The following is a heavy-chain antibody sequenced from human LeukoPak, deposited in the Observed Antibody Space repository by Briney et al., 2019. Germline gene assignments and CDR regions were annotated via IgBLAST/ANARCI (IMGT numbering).Heavy chain of an antibody. Sequence: GGSLRLSCAASGFTFSNYAMTWVRQAPGKGLEWVSSISSSSSYIYYADSVKGRFTISRDNAKNSLYLQMNSLRAEDTAVYYCATSRDFCFDYWGLGTLVTVSS. D-gene: IGHD3-3*01. J-gene: IGHJ4*02. CDR1: GFTFSNYA. CDR3: ATSRDFCFDY. CDR2: ISSSSSYI. V-gene: IGHV3-21*01.